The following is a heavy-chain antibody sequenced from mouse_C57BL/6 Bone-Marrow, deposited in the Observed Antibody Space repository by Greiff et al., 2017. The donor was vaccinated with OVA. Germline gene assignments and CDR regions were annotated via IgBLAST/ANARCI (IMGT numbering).Heavy chain of an antibody. D-gene: IGHD2-10*02. CDR1: GFSFNTYA. V-gene: IGHV10-1*01. J-gene: IGHJ4*01. Sequence: EVKLMESGGGLVQPKGSLKLSCAASGFSFNTYAMNWVRQAPGKGLEWVARIRSKSNNYATYYADSVKDRFTISRDDSESMLYLQMNNLKTEDTAMYYCVRGGVWYYAMDYWGQGTSVTVSS. CDR2: IRSKSNNYAT. CDR3: VRGGVWYYAMDY.